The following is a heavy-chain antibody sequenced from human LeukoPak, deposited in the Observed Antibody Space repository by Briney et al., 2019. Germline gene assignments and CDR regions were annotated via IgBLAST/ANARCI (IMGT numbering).Heavy chain of an antibody. D-gene: IGHD3-10*01. Sequence: SETLSLTCAVYGGSFSSYYWSWIRQPPGKGLEWIGEINHSGSTNYNPSLKSRVTISVDTSKNQFSLKLSSVTAADTAVYYCASRYYYGSGTTFDYWGQGTLVTVSS. CDR2: INHSGST. CDR1: GGSFSSYY. CDR3: ASRYYYGSGTTFDY. J-gene: IGHJ4*02. V-gene: IGHV4-34*01.